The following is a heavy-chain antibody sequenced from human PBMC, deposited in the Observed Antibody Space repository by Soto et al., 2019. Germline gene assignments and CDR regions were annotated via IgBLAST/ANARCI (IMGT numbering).Heavy chain of an antibody. D-gene: IGHD3-10*01. CDR3: ARDKGYYGFEGWFDP. Sequence: QVQLVQSGAEVKKPGASVKLSCKASGFTFTSYAMHWVRQAPGQRLEWMGWINSGNGNTKYSQKFQGRVTITRDTVASIVYMELSSLRSEDTAVYFCARDKGYYGFEGWFDPWGQGTLVTVSS. J-gene: IGHJ5*02. CDR1: GFTFTSYA. V-gene: IGHV1-3*01. CDR2: INSGNGNT.